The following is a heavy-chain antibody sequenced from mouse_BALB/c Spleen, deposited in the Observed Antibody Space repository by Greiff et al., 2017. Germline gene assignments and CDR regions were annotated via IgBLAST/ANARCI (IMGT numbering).Heavy chain of an antibody. V-gene: IGHV3-2*02. CDR3: AREGFHFDY. J-gene: IGHJ2*01. Sequence: EVKLVESGPGLVKPSQSLSLTCTVTGYSITSDYAWNWIRQFPGNKLEWMGYISYSGSTSYNPSLKSRISITRDTSKNQFFLQLNSVTTEDTATYYCAREGFHFDYWGQGTTLTVSS. CDR1: GYSITSDYA. CDR2: ISYSGST.